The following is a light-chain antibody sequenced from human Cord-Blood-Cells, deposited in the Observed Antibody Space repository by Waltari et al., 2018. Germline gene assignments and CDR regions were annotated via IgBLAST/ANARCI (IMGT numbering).Light chain of an antibody. CDR3: QSYDSSLSVV. V-gene: IGLV1-40*01. Sequence: QSVLTQPPSVSGAPGQGVTISCTGSSSTIGAGYEVHWYQQLPGTAPKLLIYGNSNRPSGVPDRFSGSKSGTSASLAITGLQAEDEADYYCQSYDSSLSVVFGGGTKLTVL. J-gene: IGLJ2*01. CDR1: SSTIGAGYE. CDR2: GNS.